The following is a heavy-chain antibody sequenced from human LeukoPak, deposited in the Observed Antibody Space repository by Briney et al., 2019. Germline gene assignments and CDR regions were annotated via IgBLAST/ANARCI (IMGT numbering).Heavy chain of an antibody. D-gene: IGHD1-26*01. Sequence: GGSLRLSCAASGFTFSNYGVSWVRQAPGKGLEWVSAISGSGGSTYYADSVKGRFTISRDNSKNTLYLQMNSLRAEDTAVYYCAKSEVGATVDAFDIWAKGQWSPSLQ. CDR1: GFTFSNYG. CDR2: ISGSGGST. J-gene: IGHJ3*02. CDR3: AKSEVGATVDAFDI. V-gene: IGHV3-23*01.